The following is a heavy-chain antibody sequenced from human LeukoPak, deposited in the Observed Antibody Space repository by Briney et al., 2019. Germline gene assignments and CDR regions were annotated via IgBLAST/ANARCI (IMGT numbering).Heavy chain of an antibody. V-gene: IGHV1-2*02. Sequence: RASVKVSCKASGYTFTGYYMHWVRQAPGQGLEWMGWINPNSGGTNYAQKFQGRVTMTRDTSISTAYMELSRLRSDDTAVYYCARDPTGAAPDYYYYMDVWGKGTTVTVSS. D-gene: IGHD6-19*01. J-gene: IGHJ6*03. CDR1: GYTFTGYY. CDR3: ARDPTGAAPDYYYYMDV. CDR2: INPNSGGT.